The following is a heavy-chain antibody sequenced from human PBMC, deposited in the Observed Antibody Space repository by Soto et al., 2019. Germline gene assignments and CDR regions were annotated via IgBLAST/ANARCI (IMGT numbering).Heavy chain of an antibody. J-gene: IGHJ6*02. CDR2: INPNSGGT. Sequence: ASVKVSCKASGYTFTGYYMHWVRQAPGQGLEWMGWINPNSGGTNCAQKFQGWVTMTRDTSISTAYMELSRLRSDDTAVYYCATHGGCSGGSCYSDYYYGMDVWGQGTTVTVSS. CDR1: GYTFTGYY. V-gene: IGHV1-2*04. D-gene: IGHD2-15*01. CDR3: ATHGGCSGGSCYSDYYYGMDV.